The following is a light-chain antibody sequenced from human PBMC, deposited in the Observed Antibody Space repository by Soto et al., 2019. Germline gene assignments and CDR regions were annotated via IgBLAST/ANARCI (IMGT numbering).Light chain of an antibody. CDR3: QQRSTWPPWS. J-gene: IGKJ1*01. V-gene: IGKV3-11*01. CDR2: DVS. CDR1: QSVSSY. Sequence: EIVLTQSPATLSLSPGERATLSCRTSQSVSSYLAWYQQKPGQAPRLLMYDVSNRATGIPARFSGSGSGTDFTLTICSLEPEDFAVDYCQQRSTWPPWSFGQGPKVEIK.